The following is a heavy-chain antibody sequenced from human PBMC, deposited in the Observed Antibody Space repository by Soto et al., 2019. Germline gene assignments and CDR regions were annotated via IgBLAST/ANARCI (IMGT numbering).Heavy chain of an antibody. CDR2: MNPNIGNS. CDR1: GYTFTSYD. CDR3: ARRAETNGWNGFGADKYYFDF. D-gene: IGHD1-1*01. J-gene: IGHJ4*02. V-gene: IGHV1-8*01. Sequence: ASVKVSCKASGYTFTSYDIYWVRQATGQGLEWMGWMNPNIGNSGYAQKFQGRVTMTSDTSISTAHMELSSLRSDDTAVYYCARRAETNGWNGFGADKYYFDFWGQGTLVTVSS.